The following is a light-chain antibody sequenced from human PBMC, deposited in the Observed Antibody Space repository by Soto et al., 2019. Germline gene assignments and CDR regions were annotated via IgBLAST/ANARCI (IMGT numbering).Light chain of an antibody. CDR2: LGS. CDR1: QSLLHSNGYNY. J-gene: IGKJ5*01. CDR3: MQALQTRIT. V-gene: IGKV2-28*01. Sequence: ILMTQSPLSLPVTPGEPASISCRSSQSLLHSNGYNYLDWYLQKPGQSPQLLIYLGSNRASGVPDRFSGSGSGTDFTLKISRVEAEDVGVYYCMQALQTRITFGQGTRL.